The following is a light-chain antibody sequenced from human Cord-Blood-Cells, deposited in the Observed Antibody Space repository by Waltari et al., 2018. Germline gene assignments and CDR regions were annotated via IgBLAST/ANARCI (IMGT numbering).Light chain of an antibody. CDR2: GNS. V-gene: IGLV1-40*01. CDR1: SSNIGAGYD. J-gene: IGLJ2*01. CDR3: QSYDSSLGGSV. Sequence: QSVLTQPPSVSGAPGQRVTISCTGSSSNIGAGYDVHWYQQLPGTAPKLLIYGNSNRPSGVPDRFSVATSGTSAALAITGLQAEDEADYYCQSYDSSLGGSVFGGGTKLTVL.